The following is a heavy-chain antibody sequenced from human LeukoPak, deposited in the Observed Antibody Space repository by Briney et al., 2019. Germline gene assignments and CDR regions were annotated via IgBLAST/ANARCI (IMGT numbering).Heavy chain of an antibody. D-gene: IGHD3-10*01. CDR2: ISGSGGST. Sequence: GGSLRLSCAPSGFTFSSYAMSWVREAPGKGLEWVSAISGSGGSTYYADSVKGRFTISRDNSKNTLYLQMNSLRAEDTAVYYCAKSIRSGNLRDWGQGTLVTVSS. V-gene: IGHV3-23*01. J-gene: IGHJ4*02. CDR1: GFTFSSYA. CDR3: AKSIRSGNLRD.